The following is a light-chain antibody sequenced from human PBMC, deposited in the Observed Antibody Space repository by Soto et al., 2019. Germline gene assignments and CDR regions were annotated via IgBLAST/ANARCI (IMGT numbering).Light chain of an antibody. CDR3: MQGTHWPPYT. J-gene: IGKJ2*01. Sequence: DVVMTQSPLSLPVTLGQPASISCRSSQSLAYSDGNTYLNWFQQRPGQSPRRLIYKVSNRDSGVPDRVSGSVSDTDFSLKISRVEAEDVGVYYCMQGTHWPPYTFGQGTKLEIK. CDR2: KVS. CDR1: QSLAYSDGNTY. V-gene: IGKV2-30*01.